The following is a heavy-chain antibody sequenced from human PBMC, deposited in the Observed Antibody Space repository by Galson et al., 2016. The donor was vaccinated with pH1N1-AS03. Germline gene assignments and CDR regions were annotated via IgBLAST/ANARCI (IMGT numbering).Heavy chain of an antibody. CDR1: GFTFTDYY. V-gene: IGHV1-2*06. Sequence: SVKVFCKASGFTFTDYYIHWIRQVPGQGLEWMGRINSKSGATKYVQKFEGRATMTRDTSISTAFLELTSLHSDDTAVYFCARGDSGATATITNFDYWGQGTLVTVSS. CDR3: ARGDSGATATITNFDY. J-gene: IGHJ4*02. D-gene: IGHD5-24*01. CDR2: INSKSGAT.